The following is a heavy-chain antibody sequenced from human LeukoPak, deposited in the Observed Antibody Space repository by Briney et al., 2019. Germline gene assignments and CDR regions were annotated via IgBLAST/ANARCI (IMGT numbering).Heavy chain of an antibody. CDR2: ISWNSGSI. D-gene: IGHD1-26*01. V-gene: IGHV3-9*01. CDR1: GFTFDDYA. Sequence: GGSLRLSCAASGFTFDDYAMHWVRQAPGKGLEWVSGISWNSGSIGYADSVKGRFTISRDNAKNSLYLQMNSLRAEDTAIYYCVRDRGTYRPIDYWGQGTLVTVSS. CDR3: VRDRGTYRPIDY. J-gene: IGHJ4*02.